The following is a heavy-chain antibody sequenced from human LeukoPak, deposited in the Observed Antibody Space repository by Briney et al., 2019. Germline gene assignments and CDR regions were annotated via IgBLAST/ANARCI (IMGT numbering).Heavy chain of an antibody. CDR1: GFTFSSYA. CDR3: AKGLGDSCYSALDY. J-gene: IGHJ4*02. D-gene: IGHD2-15*01. Sequence: GGSLRLSCAASGFTFSSYAMSWVRQAPGTGLEWVSGISSSGTSTYYADFVKGRITISRDNSKNTLYVQMNSLRAEDTAVYYCAKGLGDSCYSALDYWGQGTLVTVSS. V-gene: IGHV3-23*01. CDR2: ISSSGTST.